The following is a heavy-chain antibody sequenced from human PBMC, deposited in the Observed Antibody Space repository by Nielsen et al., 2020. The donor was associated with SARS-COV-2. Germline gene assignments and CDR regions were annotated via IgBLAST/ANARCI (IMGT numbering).Heavy chain of an antibody. CDR1: GGSISSSSYY. J-gene: IGHJ3*02. V-gene: IGHV4-39*07. Sequence: SETLSLTCTVSGGSISSSSYYWGWIRQPPGKGLEWIGSIYYSGSTYYNPSLKSRVTISVDTSKNQFSLKLSSVTAADTAVYYCARGAFDIWGQGTMVTVSS. CDR2: IYYSGST. CDR3: ARGAFDI.